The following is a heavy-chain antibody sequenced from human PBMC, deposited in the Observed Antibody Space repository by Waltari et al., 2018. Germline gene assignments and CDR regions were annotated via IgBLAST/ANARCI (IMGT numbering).Heavy chain of an antibody. D-gene: IGHD1-1*01. V-gene: IGHV3-48*04. J-gene: IGHJ6*03. CDR2: ISSSSGTI. Sequence: EVQLVESGGGWVQPGGSLRLSCAASRFTFRSSNVNGGRQAPGGGLEWFSHISSSSGTIYYADSVKGRFTISRDNAKNSLYLQMSSLRVEDTAVYYCAREDIQYYYYMDVWGKGTTVTVSS. CDR1: RFTFRSSN. CDR3: AREDIQYYYYMDV.